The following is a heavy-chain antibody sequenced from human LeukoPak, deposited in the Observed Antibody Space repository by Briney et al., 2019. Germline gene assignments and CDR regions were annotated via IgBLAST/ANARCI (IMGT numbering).Heavy chain of an antibody. D-gene: IGHD5-18*01. J-gene: IGHJ4*02. Sequence: GGSLRLSCAASGFTFRAYWMGWVRQAPGKGLEWVANINQDGSEKDYVDSVKGRFTISRDNARNSLYLQMNTLRAEDTAVYFCARLRYTYGKNFDYWGQGALVTVSS. CDR2: INQDGSEK. CDR3: ARLRYTYGKNFDY. CDR1: GFTFRAYW. V-gene: IGHV3-7*01.